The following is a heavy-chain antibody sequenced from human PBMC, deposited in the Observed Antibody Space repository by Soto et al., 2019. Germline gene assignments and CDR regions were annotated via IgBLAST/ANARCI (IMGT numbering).Heavy chain of an antibody. D-gene: IGHD2-2*01. V-gene: IGHV3-21*01. J-gene: IGHJ6*03. CDR1: GFTFSSYS. CDR3: ARRDIVVVPAAMPVAGKANYYYYYMDV. Sequence: EVQLVESGGGLVKPGGSLRLSCAASGFTFSSYSMNWVRQAPGKGLEWVSSISSSSSYIYYADSVKGRFTIARDNAKNSLYLQMNSQRAEDTAVYYCARRDIVVVPAAMPVAGKANYYYYYMDVWGKGTTVTVSS. CDR2: ISSSSSYI.